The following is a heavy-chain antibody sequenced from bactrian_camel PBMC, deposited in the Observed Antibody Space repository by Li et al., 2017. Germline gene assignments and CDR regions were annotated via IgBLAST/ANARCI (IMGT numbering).Heavy chain of an antibody. D-gene: IGHD4*01. CDR1: GYTYSSNC. CDR2: IDSDATT. J-gene: IGHJ4*01. Sequence: VQLVESGGGSVQAGGSLRLSCAVSGYTYSSNCLGWFRQAPGKEREGVATIDSDATTSYADSVKGRFTVSRDNAKNTLHLQMNSLKLEDTALYYCAATRACTWRPHLELNEYVYWGQGTQVTVS. V-gene: IGHV3S53*01. CDR3: AATRACTWRPHLELNEYVY.